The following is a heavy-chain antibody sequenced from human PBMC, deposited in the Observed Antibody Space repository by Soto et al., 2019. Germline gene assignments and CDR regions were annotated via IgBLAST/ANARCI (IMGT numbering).Heavy chain of an antibody. CDR2: IYWDDDK. V-gene: IGHV2-5*02. J-gene: IGHJ4*02. Sequence: QITLKESGPTLVKPTQTLTLTCTFSGFSLSATGVGVGWIRQPPGKALEWLAVIYWDDDKTYSPALKTRVTITKDTSKNQVVLTMTNLDPVDTGTYYCARSDYGDYAEGSEYWGQGTLVTVSS. D-gene: IGHD4-17*01. CDR1: GFSLSATGVG. CDR3: ARSDYGDYAEGSEY.